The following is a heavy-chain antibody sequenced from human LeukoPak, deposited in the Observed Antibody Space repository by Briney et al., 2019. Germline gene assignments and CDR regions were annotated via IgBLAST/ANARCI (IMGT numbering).Heavy chain of an antibody. CDR2: IYYSGST. J-gene: IGHJ6*04. V-gene: IGHV4-59*01. CDR3: AREADRSGWYAGGKDV. D-gene: IGHD6-19*01. Sequence: SETLAITCTVSGGSISSYYWSWIRQPPGKGLEWIGYIYYSGSTNYNPSLKSRVTISVDTSKNQFSLKLSSVTAADTAVYYCAREADRSGWYAGGKDVWGKGTTVTVSS. CDR1: GGSISSYY.